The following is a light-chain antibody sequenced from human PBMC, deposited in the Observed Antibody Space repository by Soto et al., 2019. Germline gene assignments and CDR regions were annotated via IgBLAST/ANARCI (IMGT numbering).Light chain of an antibody. V-gene: IGKV3-15*01. J-gene: IGKJ1*01. CDR2: GAS. CDR1: QSISTN. CDR3: QQYSNWPRT. Sequence: EIVMTQSPATLSVSPGERATLSCKASQSISTNLAWYQQEPGQAPRLLIYGASTRATGIPARFSGSGSGTEFSLTISSPQSEDFAVYYCQQYSNWPRTFGQGTKVEVK.